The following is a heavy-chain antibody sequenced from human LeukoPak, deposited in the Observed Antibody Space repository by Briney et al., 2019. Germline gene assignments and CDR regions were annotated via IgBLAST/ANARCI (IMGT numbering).Heavy chain of an antibody. V-gene: IGHV3-33*08. CDR3: VRDPAVTTPYFDY. J-gene: IGHJ4*02. CDR2: IWYDGSKK. CDR1: GFTFTNAW. Sequence: QTGGSLRLSCSASGFTFTNAWMSWVRQAPGKGLEWVAVIWYDGSKKYYADSVKGRFTISRDNSKNTLFLQMNSLRAEDTAVYYCVRDPAVTTPYFDYWGQGTQVTVSS. D-gene: IGHD4-17*01.